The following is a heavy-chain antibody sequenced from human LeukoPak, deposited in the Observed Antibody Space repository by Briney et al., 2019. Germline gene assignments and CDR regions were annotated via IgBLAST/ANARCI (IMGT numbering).Heavy chain of an antibody. CDR2: IYYSGST. CDR1: GGSISSYY. D-gene: IGHD3-16*01. J-gene: IGHJ6*02. CDR3: ARVMTDYYYYGMDV. V-gene: IGHV4-59*01. Sequence: SETLSLTCTVSGGSISSYYWSWIRQPPGKGLEWIGYIYYSGSTNYNPSLKSRVTISVDTSKNQFSLKLSSVTAADTAVYYCARVMTDYYYYGMDVWGQGTTVTVSS.